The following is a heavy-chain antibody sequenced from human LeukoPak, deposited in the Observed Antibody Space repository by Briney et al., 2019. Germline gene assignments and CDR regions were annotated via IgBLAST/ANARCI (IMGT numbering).Heavy chain of an antibody. Sequence: PGGSLRLSCAASGFTFTTYPMSWVRQAPGKGLEWVSAISAGGGTYYADSVKGRFTISRDNSRSTVFLQMSSLRAEDTAVYYCAKAPHCPNDVCRYFDYWGQGILVTVSS. CDR1: GFTFTTYP. CDR2: ISAGGGT. J-gene: IGHJ4*02. V-gene: IGHV3-23*01. D-gene: IGHD2-8*01. CDR3: AKAPHCPNDVCRYFDY.